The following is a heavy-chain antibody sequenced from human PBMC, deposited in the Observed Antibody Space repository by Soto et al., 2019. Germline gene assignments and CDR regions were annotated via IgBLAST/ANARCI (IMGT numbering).Heavy chain of an antibody. J-gene: IGHJ4*02. D-gene: IGHD6-13*01. Sequence: SETLSLTCTVSGGSISSSSYYWGWIRQPPGKGLEWIGSIYYSGSTYYNPSLKSRVTISVDTSKNQFSLKLSSVTAADTAVYYCARARNIAAARDSLADYWGQGTLVTVPQ. V-gene: IGHV4-39*01. CDR1: GGSISSSSYY. CDR3: ARARNIAAARDSLADY. CDR2: IYYSGST.